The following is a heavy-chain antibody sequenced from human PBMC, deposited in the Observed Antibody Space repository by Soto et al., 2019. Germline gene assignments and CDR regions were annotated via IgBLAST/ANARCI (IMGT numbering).Heavy chain of an antibody. CDR3: ARGKASGWLNWFDP. CDR2: ISAYNGNT. V-gene: IGHV1-18*01. J-gene: IGHJ5*02. CDR1: GYTFTSYG. Sequence: QVQLVQSGAEVKKPGASVKVSCKASGYTFTSYGIIWVRQAPGQGLEWMGWISAYNGNTNYAQKLQGRVTMTTATCTSTADMELRSLRSDDTAEYYGARGKASGWLNWFDPWGQGTLVTVSS. D-gene: IGHD6-19*01.